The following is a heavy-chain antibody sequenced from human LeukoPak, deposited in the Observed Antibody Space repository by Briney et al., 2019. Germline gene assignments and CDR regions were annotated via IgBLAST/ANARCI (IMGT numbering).Heavy chain of an antibody. CDR1: GFTFSRHA. J-gene: IGHJ4*02. Sequence: GGSLRLSCAASGFTFSRHAMSWVRQAPGKGLEWVSAISGSGGSTYYADSVKGRFTISRDNSKNTLYLQMNSLRAEDTAVYYCAKDPTPYCSSTSCYEPVDYWGQGILVTVSS. CDR3: AKDPTPYCSSTSCYEPVDY. D-gene: IGHD2-2*01. CDR2: ISGSGGST. V-gene: IGHV3-23*01.